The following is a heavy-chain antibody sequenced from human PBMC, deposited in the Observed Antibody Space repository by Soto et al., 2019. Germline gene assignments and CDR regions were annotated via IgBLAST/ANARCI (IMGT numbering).Heavy chain of an antibody. V-gene: IGHV4-39*01. CDR1: GDSITASYSN. CDR3: AKLVRDDVRRSDLDH. CDR2: FYYSATT. D-gene: IGHD3-10*02. J-gene: IGHJ4*02. Sequence: SETLSLTCTVSGDSITASYSNWAWIRQPPGKGLEWIGTFYYSATTSQNPPLRSRITISGGTSRNQFSLNLRSVTAADSGVYYCAKLVRDDVRRSDLDHWGQGTLVTVSS.